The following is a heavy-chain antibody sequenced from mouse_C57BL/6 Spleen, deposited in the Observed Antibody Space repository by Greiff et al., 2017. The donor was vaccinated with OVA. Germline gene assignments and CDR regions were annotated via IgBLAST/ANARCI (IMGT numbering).Heavy chain of an antibody. V-gene: IGHV1-55*01. CDR1: GYTFTSYW. J-gene: IGHJ2*01. Sequence: VQLQQPGAELVKPGASVKMSCKASGYTFTSYWITWVKQRPGQGLEWIGDIYPGSGSTNYNEKCKSKATLTVDTSSSTAYMQLSSLTSEDSAVYYCARCGNYYGSRYFDYWGQGTTLTVSS. CDR3: ARCGNYYGSRYFDY. CDR2: IYPGSGST. D-gene: IGHD1-1*01.